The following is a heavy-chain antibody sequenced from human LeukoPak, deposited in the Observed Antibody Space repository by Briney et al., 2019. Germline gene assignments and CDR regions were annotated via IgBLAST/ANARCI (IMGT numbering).Heavy chain of an antibody. CDR3: ARDLGFTYYDFWSGYFMGDAFDI. Sequence: TLSLTCTVSGGSISSGSYYWSWIRQPAGKGLEWIGRIYTSGSTNYNPSLKSRATISVDTSKNQFSLKLSSATAADTAVYYCARDLGFTYYDFWSGYFMGDAFDIWGQGTMVTVSS. CDR2: IYTSGST. D-gene: IGHD3-3*01. V-gene: IGHV4-61*02. J-gene: IGHJ3*02. CDR1: GGSISSGSYY.